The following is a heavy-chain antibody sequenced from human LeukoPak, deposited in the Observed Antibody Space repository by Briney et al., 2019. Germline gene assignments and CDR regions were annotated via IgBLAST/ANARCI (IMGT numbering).Heavy chain of an antibody. CDR2: IYYRGST. D-gene: IGHD6-25*01. Sequence: PSETLSLTCTVSGGSISSYYWSWIRQPPGKGLELIGYIYYRGSTNYNPSLKSRVTISVDTSKNQFSLKLTSLTAADTAVYYCASSATNNWLDYWGQGTLVTVSS. V-gene: IGHV4-59*01. CDR1: GGSISSYY. CDR3: ASSATNNWLDY. J-gene: IGHJ5*01.